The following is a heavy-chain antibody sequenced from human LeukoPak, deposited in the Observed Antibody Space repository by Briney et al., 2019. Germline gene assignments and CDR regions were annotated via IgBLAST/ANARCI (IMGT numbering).Heavy chain of an antibody. Sequence: GGSLRLSCAASGFTLSSYAMSWVRQAPGKGLEWVSAISGSGGSTYYADSVKGRFTISRDNSKNTLYLQMNSLRAEDTAVYYCAKDFYDFWSGYLDDAFDIWGQGTMVTVSS. CDR2: ISGSGGST. J-gene: IGHJ3*02. V-gene: IGHV3-23*01. D-gene: IGHD3-3*01. CDR1: GFTLSSYA. CDR3: AKDFYDFWSGYLDDAFDI.